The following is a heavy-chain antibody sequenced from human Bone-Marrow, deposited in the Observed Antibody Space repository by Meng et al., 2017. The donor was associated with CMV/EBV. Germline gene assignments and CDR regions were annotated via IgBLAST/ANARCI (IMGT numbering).Heavy chain of an antibody. CDR1: GFTFSTYG. CDR3: ASERTYRSPYYYYYGMDV. V-gene: IGHV3-30*19. J-gene: IGHJ6*02. Sequence: GESLKISCAASGFTFSTYGIHWVRQAPGKGLEWVAVIWYDGRKKYYADSVKGRFTISRDNSKNTLYLQMNSLRAEDTAVYYCASERTYRSPYYYYYGMDVWGQGTTVTVSS. D-gene: IGHD1-1*01. CDR2: IWYDGRKK.